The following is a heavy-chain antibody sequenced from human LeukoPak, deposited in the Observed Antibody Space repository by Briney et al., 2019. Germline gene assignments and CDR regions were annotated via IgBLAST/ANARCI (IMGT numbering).Heavy chain of an antibody. CDR1: GFTFSDYY. CDR3: ARGYSSGPPDAFDI. CDR2: ISSSGSTI. D-gene: IGHD6-19*01. V-gene: IGHV3-11*01. Sequence: PGGSLRLSCAASGFTFSDYYMSWIRQAPGKGLEWVSYISSSGSTIYYADSVKGRFTISRDNAKNSLYLQMNSLRAEDTAVYYCARGYSSGPPDAFDIWGQGTMVTVSS. J-gene: IGHJ3*02.